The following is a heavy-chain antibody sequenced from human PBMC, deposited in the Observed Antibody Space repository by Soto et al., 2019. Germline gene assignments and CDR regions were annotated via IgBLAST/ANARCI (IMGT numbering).Heavy chain of an antibody. V-gene: IGHV3-74*03. J-gene: IGHJ6*02. CDR3: ARGGLQHALDV. D-gene: IGHD6-13*01. CDR2: VNNDGTDT. CDR1: GFTFSNYW. Sequence: EVQLVESGGGLVQPGGSLRLSCAASGFTFSNYWMYWVRQAPGKGLVWVSRVNNDGTDTTHADSMKGRFTISRDNAENTLYLQMNSLRAEATAVYYCARGGLQHALDVWGQGSKVTVPS.